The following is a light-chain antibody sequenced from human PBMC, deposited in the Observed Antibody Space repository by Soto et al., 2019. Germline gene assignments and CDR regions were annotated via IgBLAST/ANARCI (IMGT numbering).Light chain of an antibody. CDR2: GAS. V-gene: IGKV3-20*01. Sequence: EIVLTQSPGTLSLSPGERATLSCRASQSVSSSYLAWYQQKPGQAPRLLIYGASSRATGIPDWFSGSGSGTDFTLTISRLEPEDFAVYYCQQYGSTYTFGQGTKLEIK. J-gene: IGKJ2*01. CDR1: QSVSSSY. CDR3: QQYGSTYT.